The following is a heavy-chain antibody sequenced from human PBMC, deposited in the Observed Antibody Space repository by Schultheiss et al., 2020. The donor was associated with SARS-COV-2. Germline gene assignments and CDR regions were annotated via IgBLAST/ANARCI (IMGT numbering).Heavy chain of an antibody. CDR2: ISSSGSTI. V-gene: IGHV3-11*04. CDR3: ARDSGYGSYYYDYQYMDV. Sequence: GGSLRLSCAASGFTVSSNYMSWVRQAPGKGLEWVSFISSSGSTINYADSVKGRFTISRDNAKNSLYLQMNGLRAEDTAVYYCARDSGYGSYYYDYQYMDVWGQGTTVTVSS. CDR1: GFTVSSNY. D-gene: IGHD5-24*01. J-gene: IGHJ6*03.